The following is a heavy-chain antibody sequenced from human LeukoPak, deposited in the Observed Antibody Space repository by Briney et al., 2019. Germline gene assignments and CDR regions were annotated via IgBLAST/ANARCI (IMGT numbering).Heavy chain of an antibody. CDR1: GFTFGDYA. J-gene: IGHJ4*02. V-gene: IGHV3-49*04. D-gene: IGHD3-22*01. Sequence: GGSLRLSCTTTGFTFGDYAMSWVRQAPGKGLERVGFIRSKAYGGTKEYAASVKGRFTISRDDSKSIAYLQMNSLKTEDTAVYYCQTYYYDSSGYYYIDQWGQGTLVTVSS. CDR2: IRSKAYGGTK. CDR3: QTYYYDSSGYYYIDQ.